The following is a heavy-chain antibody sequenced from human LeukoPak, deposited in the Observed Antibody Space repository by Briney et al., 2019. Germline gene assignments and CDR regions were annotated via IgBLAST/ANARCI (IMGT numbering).Heavy chain of an antibody. CDR1: GGSISSGSYY. CDR3: ARVCPEIDYDFWSGYYNWFDP. J-gene: IGHJ5*02. V-gene: IGHV4-61*02. D-gene: IGHD3-3*01. Sequence: EASQTLSLTCTVSGGSISSGSYYWSWIRQPAGKGLEWIGRIYTSGSTNYNPSLKSRVTISVDTSKNQFSLKLSSVTAADTAVYYCARVCPEIDYDFWSGYYNWFDPWGQGTLVTVSS. CDR2: IYTSGST.